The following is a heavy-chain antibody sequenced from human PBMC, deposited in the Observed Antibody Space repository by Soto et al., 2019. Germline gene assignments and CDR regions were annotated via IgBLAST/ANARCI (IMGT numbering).Heavy chain of an antibody. V-gene: IGHV4-30-4*01. D-gene: IGHD3-10*01. CDR2: IYYSGST. CDR3: ARLYYYGSAPDY. CDR1: GDSISSGDYY. Sequence: TLSLTCTVSGDSISSGDYYWSWIRQPPGKGLEWIGYIYYSGSTYYNPSLKSRVTISVDTSKNQFSLKLSSVTAADTAVYYCARLYYYGSAPDYWGQGTLVTVSS. J-gene: IGHJ4*02.